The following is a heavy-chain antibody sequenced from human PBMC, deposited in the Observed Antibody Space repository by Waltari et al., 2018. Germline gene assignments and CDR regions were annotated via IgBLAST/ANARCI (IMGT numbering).Heavy chain of an antibody. CDR1: GYIFTPYG. CDR2: IDPGDVDT. J-gene: IGHJ6*02. D-gene: IGHD3-10*01. Sequence: EVQLVQSGAEVKTPGESLRISCQGSGYIFTPYGIGRLPQMPGKGLAWMGVIDPGDVDTRYSPSFQGQVTISADKSINTAYLQWSSLKASDTAMYYCARLPYYYGSGSYYSDYGMDVWGQGTTVTVSS. V-gene: IGHV5-51*01. CDR3: ARLPYYYGSGSYYSDYGMDV.